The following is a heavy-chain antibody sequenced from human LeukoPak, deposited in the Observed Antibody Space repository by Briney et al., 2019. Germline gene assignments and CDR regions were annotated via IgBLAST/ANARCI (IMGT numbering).Heavy chain of an antibody. V-gene: IGHV4-4*07. J-gene: IGHJ4*02. Sequence: SETLSLTCTVSGGSISSYYWSWIRQPARKGLEWIGRIYTSGSTNYNPSLKSRVTMSVDTSKNQFSLKLSSVTAADTAVYYCARGGQIAGYSSGRHFDYWGQGTLVTVSS. CDR2: IYTSGST. CDR3: ARGGQIAGYSSGRHFDY. CDR1: GGSISSYY. D-gene: IGHD6-19*01.